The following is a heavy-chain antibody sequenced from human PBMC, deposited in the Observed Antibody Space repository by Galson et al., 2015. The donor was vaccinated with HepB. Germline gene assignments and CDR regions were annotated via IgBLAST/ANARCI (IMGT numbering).Heavy chain of an antibody. CDR2: IIPILGIA. J-gene: IGHJ4*02. CDR3: EKGDGYNLPVY. D-gene: IGHD5-24*01. V-gene: IGHV1-69*04. Sequence: SVKVSCKASGGTFSSYAISWVRQAPGQGLEWMGRIIPILGIANYAQKFQGRVTITADKSTSTAYMELSSLRSEDTAVYYCEKGDGYNLPVYWGQGTLVTVSS. CDR1: GGTFSSYA.